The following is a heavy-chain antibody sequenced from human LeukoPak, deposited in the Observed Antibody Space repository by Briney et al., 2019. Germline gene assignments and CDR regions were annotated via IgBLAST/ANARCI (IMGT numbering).Heavy chain of an antibody. J-gene: IGHJ4*02. CDR2: IFWGDDK. CDR1: GLSLSTSGVG. CDR3: ARLWFGELLSNHFDY. D-gene: IGHD3-10*01. V-gene: IGHV2-5*02. Sequence: SGPTRVNPPQTLTLTCTFSGLSLSTSGVGVGWIRQPPGKALEWLALIFWGDDKGYSPSLKGRLPITKDTSKNQVVLTMTNMDPVDTATYYCARLWFGELLSNHFDYWGQGTLVTVSS.